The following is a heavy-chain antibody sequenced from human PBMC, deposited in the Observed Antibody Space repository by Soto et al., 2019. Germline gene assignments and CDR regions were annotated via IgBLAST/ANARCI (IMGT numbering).Heavy chain of an antibody. J-gene: IGHJ5*02. Sequence: ASVKVSCKVSGYTLTELSMHWVRQAHGKGLEWMGGFEPEDGETIYAQKFQGRVTMTEDTSTDTAYMELSSLRSEDTAVYYCATDSLPPCSSTSCHPPWFDPWGQGTLVTVSS. CDR2: FEPEDGET. V-gene: IGHV1-24*01. CDR3: ATDSLPPCSSTSCHPPWFDP. CDR1: GYTLTELS. D-gene: IGHD2-2*01.